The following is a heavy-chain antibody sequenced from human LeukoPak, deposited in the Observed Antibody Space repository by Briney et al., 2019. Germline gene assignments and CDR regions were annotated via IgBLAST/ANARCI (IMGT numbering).Heavy chain of an antibody. J-gene: IGHJ4*02. V-gene: IGHV3-74*01. CDR2: ISPDGKDT. Sequence: GGSLRLSCAASGFTFSNYWIYWVRQVPGKGLVWVSRISPDGKDTSHADSVKGRFTISRDNAKNTLYLQMNSLRAENTAVYYCATYNWEYEADYWGQGTLVTVSS. CDR1: GFTFSNYW. CDR3: ATYNWEYEADY. D-gene: IGHD1-20*01.